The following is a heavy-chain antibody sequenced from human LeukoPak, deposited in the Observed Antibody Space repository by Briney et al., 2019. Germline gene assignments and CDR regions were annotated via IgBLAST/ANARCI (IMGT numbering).Heavy chain of an antibody. J-gene: IGHJ5*02. CDR1: GYTFTGYY. Sequence: GASVKVSCKASGYTFTGYYMHWVRQAPGQGLEWMGWINPNSGGTNYAQKFQGRVTMTRDTSISTAYMELSRLRSDDTAVYYCARVAAGTIPGRWFDPWGQGTLVTVSS. CDR2: INPNSGGT. D-gene: IGHD6-13*01. V-gene: IGHV1-2*02. CDR3: ARVAAGTIPGRWFDP.